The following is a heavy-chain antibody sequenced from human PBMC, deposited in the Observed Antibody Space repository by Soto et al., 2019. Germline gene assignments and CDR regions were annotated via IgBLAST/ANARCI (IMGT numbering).Heavy chain of an antibody. CDR2: IIPIFGTA. D-gene: IGHD4-17*01. CDR1: GGTFSSYA. V-gene: IGHV1-69*12. Sequence: QVQLVQSGAEVKKPGSSVKVSCKASGGTFSSYAISWVRQAPGQGLEWMGGIIPIFGTANYAQKFQGRVTITADESTSTAYMELSSLRSEDTAVYYCARDVGRDLRWYRTGYFDYWGQGTLVTVSS. J-gene: IGHJ4*02. CDR3: ARDVGRDLRWYRTGYFDY.